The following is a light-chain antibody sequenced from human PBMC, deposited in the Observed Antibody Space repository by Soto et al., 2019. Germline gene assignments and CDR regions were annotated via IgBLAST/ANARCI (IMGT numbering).Light chain of an antibody. CDR2: DAS. CDR1: QDISNY. V-gene: IGKV1-33*01. J-gene: IGKJ4*01. CDR3: QQCASLPP. Sequence: DIQMTQSPSSLSASVGDRVTITCQASQDISNYLNWYQQKPGKAPKLLISDASTLETGVPSRFGGSGSGTDFTFTIYSLQPEDIATYYCQQCASLPPFGGGTKVDIK.